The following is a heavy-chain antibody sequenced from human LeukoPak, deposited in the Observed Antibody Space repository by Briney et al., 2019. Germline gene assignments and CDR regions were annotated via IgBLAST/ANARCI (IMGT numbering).Heavy chain of an antibody. V-gene: IGHV3-23*01. Sequence: GGSLRLSCAASGFTFSNHGMNWVRQAPGKGLEWVSGISPSGDITYYADSVKGRFTISRDDSKNTVYLEVISLTAEDTAVYYCAKDDAWLRFGEWSQGTLVTVSS. CDR2: ISPSGDIT. J-gene: IGHJ4*02. D-gene: IGHD3-10*01. CDR1: GFTFSNHG. CDR3: AKDDAWLRFGE.